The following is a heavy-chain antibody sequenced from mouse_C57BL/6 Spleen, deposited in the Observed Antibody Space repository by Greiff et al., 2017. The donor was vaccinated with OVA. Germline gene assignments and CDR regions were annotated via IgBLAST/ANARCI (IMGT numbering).Heavy chain of an antibody. CDR1: GFTFSSYA. J-gene: IGHJ3*01. Sequence: EVQGVESGGGLVKPGGSLKLSCAASGFTFSSYAMSWVRQTPEKRLEWVATISDGGSYTYYPDNVKGRFTISRDNAKNNLYLQMSHLKSEDTAMYYCAREDYYGSIFAYWGQGTLVTVSA. V-gene: IGHV5-4*01. D-gene: IGHD1-1*01. CDR2: ISDGGSYT. CDR3: AREDYYGSIFAY.